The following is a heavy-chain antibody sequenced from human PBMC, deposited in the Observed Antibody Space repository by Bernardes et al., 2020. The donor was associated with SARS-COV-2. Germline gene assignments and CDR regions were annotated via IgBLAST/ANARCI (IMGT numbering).Heavy chain of an antibody. V-gene: IGHV3-7*03. Sequence: ETLSLTCTVSGGSITNPNGWSWVRQAPGKVLEWVANIKRAGSETYYVDSVKGRFTISRDNAKNLVFLQINSLRAEDTAVFYCARSAGMDVWGQGTMVTVSS. CDR3: ARSAGMDV. CDR2: IKRAGSET. CDR1: GGSITNPNG. J-gene: IGHJ6*02.